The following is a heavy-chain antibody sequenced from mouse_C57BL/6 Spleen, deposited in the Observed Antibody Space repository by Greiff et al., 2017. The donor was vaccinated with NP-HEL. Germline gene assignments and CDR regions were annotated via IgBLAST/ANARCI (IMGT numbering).Heavy chain of an antibody. CDR3: ARSANWGFAY. J-gene: IGHJ3*01. Sequence: VQLQQPGAELVKPGASVKLSCKASGYTFTSYWMHWVKQRPGQGLEWIGMIHPNSGSTNYNEKFNSKATLTVDKSSSTAYMQLSSLTSEDSEVYYCARSANWGFAYWGQGTLVTVSA. CDR2: IHPNSGST. D-gene: IGHD4-1*01. V-gene: IGHV1-64*01. CDR1: GYTFTSYW.